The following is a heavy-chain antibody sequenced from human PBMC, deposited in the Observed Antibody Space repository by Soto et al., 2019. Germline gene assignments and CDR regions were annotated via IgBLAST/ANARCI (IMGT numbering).Heavy chain of an antibody. Sequence: QVQLVQSGAEVKTPGASVKLSCQASGYIFTSYLISWVRQAPGQRLEWMGWISPHDGNTNYEQKFRCRVSMTTDTSTNTVHMDLRSLISDDTAIYYCARDRDLYAGFYDSWGQGTPVTVSS. CDR3: ARDRDLYAGFYDS. CDR1: GYIFTSYL. D-gene: IGHD2-2*01. J-gene: IGHJ5*01. CDR2: ISPHDGNT. V-gene: IGHV1-18*01.